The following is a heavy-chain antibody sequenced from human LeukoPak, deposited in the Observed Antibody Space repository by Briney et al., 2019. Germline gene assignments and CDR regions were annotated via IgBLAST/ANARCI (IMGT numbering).Heavy chain of an antibody. V-gene: IGHV3-23*01. CDR2: ISGSGGST. CDR1: GFTFSSYA. J-gene: IGHJ6*01. Sequence: GGSLRLSCAASGFTFSSYAMSWVRQAPGKGLEWVSAISGSGGSTYYADPVKGRFTISRDNSKNTLYLQMNSLRAEDTAVYYCASSGDSGWYYDYYYGMDVWGQGTTVTVSS. CDR3: ASSGDSGWYYDYYYGMDV. D-gene: IGHD6-19*01.